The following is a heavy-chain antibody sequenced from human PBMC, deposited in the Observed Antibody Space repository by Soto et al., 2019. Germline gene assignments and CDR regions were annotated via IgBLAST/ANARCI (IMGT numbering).Heavy chain of an antibody. D-gene: IGHD1-26*01. V-gene: IGHV3-21*01. CDR2: ISSSSSYI. CDR3: ARGEWELPNYYYYCCRDV. Sequence: EVQLVESGGGLVKPGGSLRLSCAASGFTFSSYSMNWVRQAPGKWLEWVSSISSSSSYIYYADLVKGRFTIARDNAKNTLYQQMNSLRAEDTAVYYCARGEWELPNYYYYCCRDVWGQGTTVTVSS. J-gene: IGHJ6*02. CDR1: GFTFSSYS.